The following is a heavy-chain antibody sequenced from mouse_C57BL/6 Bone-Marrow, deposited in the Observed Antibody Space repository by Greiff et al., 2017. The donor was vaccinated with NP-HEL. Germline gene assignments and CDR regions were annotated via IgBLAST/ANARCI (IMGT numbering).Heavy chain of an antibody. V-gene: IGHV5-4*02. CDR3: ARDGNFAY. Sequence: EVKLVESGGGLVKPGGSLKLSCAASGFTFSDYYMYWVRQTPEKRLEWVATISDGGSYTYYPDSVKGRFTISRDNAKNNLYLQMISLKSDDTAMYYCARDGNFAYWGQGTLVTVSA. J-gene: IGHJ3*01. CDR2: ISDGGSYT. CDR1: GFTFSDYY. D-gene: IGHD2-1*01.